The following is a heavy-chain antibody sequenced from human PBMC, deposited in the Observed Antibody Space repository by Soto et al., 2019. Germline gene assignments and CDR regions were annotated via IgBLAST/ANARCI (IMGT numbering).Heavy chain of an antibody. CDR1: GGSFSGYY. CDR3: ARAVSSGWVYVDY. CDR2: INHSGST. Sequence: SETLSLTCAVYGGSFSGYYWSWIRQPPGKGLEWIGEINHSGSTNYDPSLKSRVTISVDTSKNQLSLKLSSVTAADTAVYYCARAVSSGWVYVDYWGQGTLVTV. D-gene: IGHD6-19*01. J-gene: IGHJ4*02. V-gene: IGHV4-34*01.